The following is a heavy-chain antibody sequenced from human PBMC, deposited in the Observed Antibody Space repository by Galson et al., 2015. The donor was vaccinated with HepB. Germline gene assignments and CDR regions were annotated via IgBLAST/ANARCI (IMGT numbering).Heavy chain of an antibody. J-gene: IGHJ3*02. V-gene: IGHV4-39*01. D-gene: IGHD4-23*01. CDR3: ARPQGVVRGPFPGSDPFTI. CDR1: GGSISSLSYY. CDR2: IYYSGTT. Sequence: TLSLTCTVSGGSISSLSYYWVWIRQPPGKGLEWIGSIYYSGTTYYNPSLKSRVTMSVDTSKNQFSLKLSSLTAADTAVYYCARPQGVVRGPFPGSDPFTIWGQGTMVTVSS.